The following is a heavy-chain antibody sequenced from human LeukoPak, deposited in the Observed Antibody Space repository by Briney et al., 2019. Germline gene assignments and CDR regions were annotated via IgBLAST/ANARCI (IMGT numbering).Heavy chain of an antibody. V-gene: IGHV4-61*02. CDR2: IYTSGST. Sequence: PSQTLSLTCTVSGGPISSGSYYWSWIRQPAGKGLEWIGRIYTSGSTNYNPSLKSRVTISVDTSKNQFSLKLSSVSAADTAVYYCARDPLRGYSSSWYFDYWGQGTLVTVSS. CDR3: ARDPLRGYSSSWYFDY. D-gene: IGHD6-13*01. J-gene: IGHJ4*02. CDR1: GGPISSGSYY.